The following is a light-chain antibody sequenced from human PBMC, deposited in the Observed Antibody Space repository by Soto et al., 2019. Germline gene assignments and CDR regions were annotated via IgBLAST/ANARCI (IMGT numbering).Light chain of an antibody. CDR3: SSYTTSNTRQIV. J-gene: IGLJ1*01. Sequence: QSALTQPASVSGSPGQSITISCTGTSSDVGGYNSVSWYQHHPGKAPKLMIYDVSNRPSGVSKRFSGSKSGNTASLTISGLQPEDEADYYCSSYTTSNTRQIVFGTGTKVTVL. V-gene: IGLV2-14*03. CDR1: SSDVGGYNS. CDR2: DVS.